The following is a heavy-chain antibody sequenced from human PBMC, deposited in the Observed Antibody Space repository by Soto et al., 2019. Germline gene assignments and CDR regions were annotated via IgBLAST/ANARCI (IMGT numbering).Heavy chain of an antibody. V-gene: IGHV3-33*01. CDR1: GFTFSSYG. D-gene: IGHD3-3*01. CDR3: ARDHLLRFLERPGDMDV. Sequence: PWGSLRLSCAASGFTFSSYGWHWVCQAPGKGLEWVAVIWYDGTNKHYADSVKGRFTISRDNSKNTLYLQMNSLRAEDTAMYYCARDHLLRFLERPGDMDVWGKGTTVTVSS. J-gene: IGHJ6*03. CDR2: IWYDGTNK.